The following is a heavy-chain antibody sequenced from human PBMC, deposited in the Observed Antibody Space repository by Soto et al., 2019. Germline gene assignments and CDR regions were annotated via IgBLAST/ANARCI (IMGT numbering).Heavy chain of an antibody. CDR2: IYYNVVT. CDR3: GTIFVAPTKTTDSDS. J-gene: IGHJ4*02. Sequence: SETLSVTCCFAVGSGGSDGDYWCCILEPPAKGLDLIGNIYYNVVTSYNPSLKTLLTISRDTSKNQFSLRLTSVTAADTALYSCGTIFVAPTKTTDSDSWGPGTPVTV. D-gene: IGHD2-15*01. CDR1: VGSGGSDGDY. V-gene: IGHV4-39*01.